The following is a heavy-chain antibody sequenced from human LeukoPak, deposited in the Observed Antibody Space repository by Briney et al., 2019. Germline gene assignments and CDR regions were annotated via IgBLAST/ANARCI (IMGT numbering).Heavy chain of an antibody. V-gene: IGHV4-59*08. D-gene: IGHD3-10*01. CDR1: GGSISSYY. CDR3: ARRIYGSGRPYYYYYMDV. CDR2: IYYSGST. J-gene: IGHJ6*03. Sequence: SETLSLTCTVSGGSISSYYWSWIRQPPGKGLEWIGYIYYSGSTNYNPSLKSRVTISVDTSKNQFSLKLSSVTAADTAVYYCARRIYGSGRPYYYYYMDVWGKGTTVTVSS.